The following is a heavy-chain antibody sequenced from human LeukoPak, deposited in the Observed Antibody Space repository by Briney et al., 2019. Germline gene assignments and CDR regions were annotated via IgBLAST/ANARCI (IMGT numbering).Heavy chain of an antibody. CDR3: ATHDYGDYPLEY. D-gene: IGHD4-17*01. CDR1: GYTLTELS. V-gene: IGHV1-24*01. Sequence: ASVKVSCKVSGYTLTELSMHWVRQAPGKGLEWMGGFDPEDGETIYAQKFQGRVTMTEDTSTDTAYMELSSLRSGDTAVYYCATHDYGDYPLEYWGQGTLVTVSS. CDR2: FDPEDGET. J-gene: IGHJ4*02.